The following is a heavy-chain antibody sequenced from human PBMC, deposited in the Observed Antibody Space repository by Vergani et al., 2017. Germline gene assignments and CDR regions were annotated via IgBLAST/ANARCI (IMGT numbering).Heavy chain of an antibody. D-gene: IGHD3-3*01. J-gene: IGHJ4*02. V-gene: IGHV4-59*01. CDR2: IYYRGST. CDR1: GSPISSYY. CDR3: ARLGGFWSGYSIDY. Sequence: QVQLQESGPGRVKPSETLSLTCTVSGSPISSYYWSWIRQPPGKGLEWIGYIYYRGSTNYNPALKSRVTISVDTSKNQFSLKLSSVTAADTAVYYCARLGGFWSGYSIDYWGQGTLVTVSS.